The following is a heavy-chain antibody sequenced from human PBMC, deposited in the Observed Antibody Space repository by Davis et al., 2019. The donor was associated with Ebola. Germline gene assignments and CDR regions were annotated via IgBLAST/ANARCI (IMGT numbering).Heavy chain of an antibody. V-gene: IGHV4-30-4*01. CDR2: IYYSGST. CDR1: GGSISSGDYY. J-gene: IGHJ5*02. CDR3: ARGSNLWFDP. Sequence: MPSETLSLTCTVSGGSISSGDYYWSWIRQPPGKGLEWIGYIYYSGSTYYNPSLKSRVTISVDTSKNQFSLKLRSVTAADTAVYYCARGSNLWFDPWGQGTLVTVSS.